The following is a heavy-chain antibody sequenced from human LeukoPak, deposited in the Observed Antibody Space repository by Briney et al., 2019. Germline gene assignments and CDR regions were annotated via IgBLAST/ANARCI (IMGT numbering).Heavy chain of an antibody. J-gene: IGHJ4*02. CDR2: IKHDGTEK. Sequence: AGGSLRLSCAASGFTFSSYWMTWVRQAPGKGLEWVAYIKHDGTEKSYVDSVKGRFTISRDNAKNSLSLQMNSLRAEDTAVYYCARQRGSGCLDYWGQGTLVTVSS. CDR3: ARQRGSGCLDY. V-gene: IGHV3-7*01. D-gene: IGHD6-19*01. CDR1: GFTFSSYW.